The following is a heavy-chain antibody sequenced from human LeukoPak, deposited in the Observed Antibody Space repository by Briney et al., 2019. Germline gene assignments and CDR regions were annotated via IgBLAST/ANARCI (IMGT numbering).Heavy chain of an antibody. V-gene: IGHV4-4*07. J-gene: IGHJ6*03. Sequence: PSETLSLTCTVSGASFSHYYWSWIRQSAGKGLEWIGLIHASGTTNYNPSLKSRVTISLDESKNQFSLKVKSVIAADTAVYYCARAYYDFWSGYYDYYYMDVWGKGTTVTVSS. CDR3: ARAYYDFWSGYYDYYYMDV. CDR2: IHASGTT. D-gene: IGHD3-3*01. CDR1: GASFSHYY.